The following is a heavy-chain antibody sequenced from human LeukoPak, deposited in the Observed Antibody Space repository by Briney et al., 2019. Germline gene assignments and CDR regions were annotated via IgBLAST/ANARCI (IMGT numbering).Heavy chain of an antibody. Sequence: GGSLRLSCAASGFTFSDDYMSWVRQAPGKGLEWVSYISSSGSTIYYADSVKGRFTISRDNAKNSLYLQMNSLRAEDTAVYYCARGSGELSYYYYMDVWGKGTTVTVSS. CDR1: GFTFSDDY. CDR3: ARGSGELSYYYYMDV. D-gene: IGHD3-10*01. CDR2: ISSSGSTI. J-gene: IGHJ6*03. V-gene: IGHV3-11*04.